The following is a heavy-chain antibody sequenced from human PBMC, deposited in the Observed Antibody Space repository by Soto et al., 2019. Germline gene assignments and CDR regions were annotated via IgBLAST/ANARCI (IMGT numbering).Heavy chain of an antibody. D-gene: IGHD1-26*01. CDR1: GGSISSGGSY. V-gene: IGHV4-31*03. CDR3: ARAPDTPMICGVRPYFFDY. J-gene: IGHJ4*02. CDR2: IYHSGSF. Sequence: QVQLQESGPGLVKPSQTLSLTCTVSGGSISSGGSYWNWIRQRPGKGLEWIGYIYHSGSFYYTPSLEGRAIISDDTTKNLFALKLSSVTAAATAVYYCARAPDTPMICGVRPYFFDYWGQGSLVTVSS.